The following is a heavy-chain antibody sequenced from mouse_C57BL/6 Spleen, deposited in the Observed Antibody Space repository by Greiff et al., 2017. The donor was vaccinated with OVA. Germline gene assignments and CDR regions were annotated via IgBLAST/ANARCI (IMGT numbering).Heavy chain of an antibody. J-gene: IGHJ3*01. D-gene: IGHD2-12*01. CDR1: GYTFTSYG. V-gene: IGHV1-81*01. CDR3: AGYYSDAWFAY. Sequence: VQLQQSGAELARPGASVKLSCKASGYTFTSYGISWVKQRPGQGLEWIGEIYPRSGNTYYNEKFKGKATLTADKSSSTAYMELRSLTSEDSAVYFCAGYYSDAWFAYWGQGTLVTVSA. CDR2: IYPRSGNT.